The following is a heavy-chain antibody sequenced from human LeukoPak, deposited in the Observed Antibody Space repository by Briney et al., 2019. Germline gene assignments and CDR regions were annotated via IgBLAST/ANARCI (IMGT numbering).Heavy chain of an antibody. J-gene: IGHJ4*02. CDR3: AKAPTYYDYVWGSYINYGGPFDY. V-gene: IGHV3-23*01. CDR2: ISGSGGST. Sequence: GGSLRLSCAASGFTFSSYSMNWVRQAPGKGLEWVSAISGSGGSTYYADSVKGRFTISRDNSKNTLYLQMNSLRAEDTAVYYCAKAPTYYDYVWGSYINYGGPFDYWGQGTLVTVSS. D-gene: IGHD3-16*01. CDR1: GFTFSSYS.